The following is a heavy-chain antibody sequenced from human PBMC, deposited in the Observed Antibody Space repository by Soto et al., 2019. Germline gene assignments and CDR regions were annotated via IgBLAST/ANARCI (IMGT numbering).Heavy chain of an antibody. Sequence: ASVKVSCKASGYTITSYDINWVRQATGQGLEWMGWMNPNSGSTGYAQKFQGRVTMTRNTSISTAYMELSSLRSEDTAVYYCARFTMVRGVIPNFDYWGQGTLVTVSS. CDR1: GYTITSYD. CDR2: MNPNSGST. D-gene: IGHD3-10*01. V-gene: IGHV1-8*01. J-gene: IGHJ4*02. CDR3: ARFTMVRGVIPNFDY.